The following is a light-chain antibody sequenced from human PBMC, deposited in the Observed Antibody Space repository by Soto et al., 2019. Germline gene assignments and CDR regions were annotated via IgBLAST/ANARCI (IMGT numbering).Light chain of an antibody. CDR1: RSNIGSNT. CDR3: AGWDDSLNGWV. CDR2: SNN. V-gene: IGLV1-44*01. J-gene: IGLJ3*02. Sequence: QSVLTQPPSASGTPGQRVTISCSGSRSNIGSNTVNWYQQLPGTAPKLLIYSNNQRPSGVPDRFSGSKAGTSASLAISGLKSEDEANYYCAGWDDSLNGWVFGGGTKLTVL.